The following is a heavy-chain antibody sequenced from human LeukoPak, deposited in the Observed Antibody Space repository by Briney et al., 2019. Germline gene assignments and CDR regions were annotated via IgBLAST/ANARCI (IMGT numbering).Heavy chain of an antibody. CDR1: GGSFSGYY. J-gene: IGHJ4*02. CDR2: IYYSGST. V-gene: IGHV4-34*01. D-gene: IGHD3-10*01. CDR3: AAEGPAGPFDY. Sequence: SETLSLTCAVYGGSFSGYYWSWIRQPPGKGLEWIGSIYYSGSTYYNPSLKSRVTISVDTSKNQFSLKLSSVTAADTAVYYCAAEGPAGPFDYWGQGTLVTVSS.